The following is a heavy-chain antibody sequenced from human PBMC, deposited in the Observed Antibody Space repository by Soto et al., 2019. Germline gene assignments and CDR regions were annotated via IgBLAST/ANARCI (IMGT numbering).Heavy chain of an antibody. CDR1: GGSISSLY. CDR3: AGTFTSRFDY. CDR2: IYYSGST. D-gene: IGHD3-16*01. V-gene: IGHV4-59*08. J-gene: IGHJ4*02. Sequence: PSETLSLTCTVSGGSISSLYWSWIRQPPGKGLEWIGYIYYSGSTNYNPSLKSRVTISVGTSKNHFSLKLSSVTAADTAVYYCAGTFTSRFDYWGQGTLVTVSS.